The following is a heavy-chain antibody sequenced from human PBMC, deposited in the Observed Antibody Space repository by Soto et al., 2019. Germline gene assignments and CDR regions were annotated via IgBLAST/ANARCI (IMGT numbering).Heavy chain of an antibody. CDR2: IWYDGSNK. J-gene: IGHJ4*02. D-gene: IGHD5-18*01. Sequence: GGSLRLSCAASGFTFSSYGMHWVRQAPGKGLEWVAVIWYDGSNKYYADSVKGRFTISRDNSKNTLYLQMNSLRAEDTAVYYCARDPSGSYGYALDYWGQGTLVTVSS. CDR3: ARDPSGSYGYALDY. CDR1: GFTFSSYG. V-gene: IGHV3-33*01.